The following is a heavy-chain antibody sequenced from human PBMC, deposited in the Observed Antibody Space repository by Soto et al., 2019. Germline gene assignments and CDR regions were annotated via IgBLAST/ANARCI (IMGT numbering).Heavy chain of an antibody. CDR1: GYTFESYA. CDR2: ISWNSGSR. D-gene: IGHD6-19*01. Sequence: EVQLVESGGGSVQPGRSLRLSCVASGYTFESYAMHWGRQVPGKGLEWVSGISWNSGSRGYEDSVKGRFTISRDNAQKSLYLEMNSLRVEDTAFYYCVKDIHEQWLVSHFEYWGQGALVTVSS. V-gene: IGHV3-9*01. CDR3: VKDIHEQWLVSHFEY. J-gene: IGHJ4*02.